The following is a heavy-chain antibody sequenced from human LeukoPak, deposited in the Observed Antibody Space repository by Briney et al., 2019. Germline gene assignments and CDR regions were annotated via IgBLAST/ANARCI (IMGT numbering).Heavy chain of an antibody. CDR3: ARLSSAWFDP. J-gene: IGHJ5*02. CDR1: GFTFSSYS. V-gene: IGHV3-21*01. CDR2: ISSSSSYI. Sequence: SGGSLRLSCAASGFTFSSYSMNWVRQAPGKGLEWVSSISSSSSYIYYADSVKGRFTISRDNAKNSLYLQMNSLRAEDTALYYCARLSSAWFDPWGQGTLVTVSS. D-gene: IGHD6-19*01.